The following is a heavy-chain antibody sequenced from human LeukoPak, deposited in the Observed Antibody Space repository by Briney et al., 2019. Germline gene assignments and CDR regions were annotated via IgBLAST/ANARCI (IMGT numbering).Heavy chain of an antibody. D-gene: IGHD2-2*01. V-gene: IGHV1-8*01. Sequence: GASVKVSCKASGFGFSTYDINWVRQAAGRGLEWRGWINPKSNNTGFAQRFQGRVTMTTNTSINIAYMELGSLTSEDTAVYFCARGRGFLPAASPFDYWGQGTLVTVSS. CDR2: INPKSNNT. CDR1: GFGFSTYD. CDR3: ARGRGFLPAASPFDY. J-gene: IGHJ4*02.